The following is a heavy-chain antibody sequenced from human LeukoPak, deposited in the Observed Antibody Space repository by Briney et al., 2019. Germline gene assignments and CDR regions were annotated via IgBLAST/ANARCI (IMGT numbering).Heavy chain of an antibody. Sequence: GGSLRLSCAASGFTVSSKYMSWVRQAPGKGLEWVSAIYSGGNTYYAGSVKGRFTISRDNSKNTLYLQMNSLRAEDTAVYYCARDPGGNWGYWGQGTLVTVSS. V-gene: IGHV3-66*01. J-gene: IGHJ4*02. CDR3: ARDPGGNWGY. CDR1: GFTVSSKY. D-gene: IGHD7-27*01. CDR2: IYSGGNT.